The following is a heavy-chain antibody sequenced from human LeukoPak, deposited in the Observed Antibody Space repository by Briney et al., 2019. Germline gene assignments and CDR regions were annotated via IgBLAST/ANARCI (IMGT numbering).Heavy chain of an antibody. J-gene: IGHJ4*02. V-gene: IGHV4-39*01. CDR1: GGSISSSSYY. CDR3: ARHPYDFWSGYYKGLAGFDY. CDR2: IYYSGST. Sequence: SETLSLTCTVSGGSISSSSYYWGWIRQPPGKGLEWIGSIYYSGSTYYNPSLKSRVTISVDTSKNQFSLKLSSATAADTAVYYCARHPYDFWSGYYKGLAGFDYWGQGTLVTVSS. D-gene: IGHD3-3*01.